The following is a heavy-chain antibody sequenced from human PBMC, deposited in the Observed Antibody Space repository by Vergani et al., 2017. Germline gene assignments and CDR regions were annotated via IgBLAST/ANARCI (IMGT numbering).Heavy chain of an antibody. V-gene: IGHV5-51*03. CDR2: IYPGDSDT. J-gene: IGHJ3*02. Sequence: EVQLVQSGAEVTKPGESLTLSCKGSGYSFTSYWIGWVRQMPGKGLEWMGIIYPGDSDTRYSPSFQVQVTSSADKSISTAYLQWSSLKASDTAMCYCASPSDGSPRRAFDIWGQGTMVTVSS. CDR3: ASPSDGSPRRAFDI. CDR1: GYSFTSYW. D-gene: IGHD6-13*01.